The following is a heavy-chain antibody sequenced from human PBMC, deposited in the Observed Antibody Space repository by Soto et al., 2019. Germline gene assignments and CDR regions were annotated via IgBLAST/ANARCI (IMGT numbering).Heavy chain of an antibody. Sequence: ASVKVSCKASGYTFTGYYMHWVRQAPGQGLEWMGWINPNSGGTNYAQKFQGWVTMTRDTSISTAYMELSSLKTEDTAVYYCASSLGYCSSTTCHHYYFDYWGQGTLVTVSS. J-gene: IGHJ4*02. D-gene: IGHD2-2*01. CDR1: GYTFTGYY. CDR2: INPNSGGT. V-gene: IGHV1-2*04. CDR3: ASSLGYCSSTTCHHYYFDY.